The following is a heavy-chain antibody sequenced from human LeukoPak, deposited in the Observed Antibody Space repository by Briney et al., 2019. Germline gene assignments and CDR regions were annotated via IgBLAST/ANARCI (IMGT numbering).Heavy chain of an antibody. CDR2: INHSGST. V-gene: IGHV4-34*01. Sequence: SETLSLTCAVYGGSFSGYYWSWIRQPPGKGLEWIGEINHSGSTNYNPSLKNRVTISVDTSKNQFSLKLSSVTAADTAVYYCARGRIVLGYWGQGTLVTVSS. CDR1: GGSFSGYY. J-gene: IGHJ4*02. CDR3: ARGRIVLGY. D-gene: IGHD2-8*02.